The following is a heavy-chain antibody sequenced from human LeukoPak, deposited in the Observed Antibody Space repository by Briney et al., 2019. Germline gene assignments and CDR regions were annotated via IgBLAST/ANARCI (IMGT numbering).Heavy chain of an antibody. D-gene: IGHD3-10*01. Sequence: ASVKVSCKASGYTFTSYYIHWVRQAPGQGLEWMGIINPSGGSTNYAQKLQGRVTMTRDTSTSTVYIELSSLRSEDTAVYYYARGAYYYGSMVDYWGQGTLVTVSS. CDR2: INPSGGST. CDR1: GYTFTSYY. J-gene: IGHJ4*02. V-gene: IGHV1-46*01. CDR3: ARGAYYYGSMVDY.